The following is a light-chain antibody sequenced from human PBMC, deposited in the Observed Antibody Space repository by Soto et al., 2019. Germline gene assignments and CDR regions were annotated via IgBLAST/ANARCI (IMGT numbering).Light chain of an antibody. CDR2: AAS. J-gene: IGKJ5*01. CDR3: QYYGNSRIT. CDR1: QSVNNNF. V-gene: IGKV3-20*01. Sequence: VLTQSPGTLSLSPGERVTLSCRASQSVNNNFLSWYQQKPGQAPRLLIYAASSGATGIPDRFSGSGSGTDFTLTINRLEPEDFVVYYCQYYGNSRITFGQGTRLEI.